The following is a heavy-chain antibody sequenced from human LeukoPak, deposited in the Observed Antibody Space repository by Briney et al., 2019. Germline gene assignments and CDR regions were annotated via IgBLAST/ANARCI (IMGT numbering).Heavy chain of an antibody. Sequence: GESLKISCKGSGYSFTSYWIGWVRQMPGKGLEWMGIIHPGDSDTRYSPPFQGQVTISADKSISTAYLQWSSLKASDTAMYYCARHGRSEAAGTGFDPWGQGTLVTVSS. D-gene: IGHD6-13*01. J-gene: IGHJ5*02. CDR2: IHPGDSDT. CDR3: ARHGRSEAAGTGFDP. CDR1: GYSFTSYW. V-gene: IGHV5-51*01.